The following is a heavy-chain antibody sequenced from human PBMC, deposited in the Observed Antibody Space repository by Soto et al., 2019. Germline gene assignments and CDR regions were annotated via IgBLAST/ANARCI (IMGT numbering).Heavy chain of an antibody. CDR1: GYTFTSYG. CDR3: ARDCSSTSCSSPY. V-gene: IGHV1-18*01. D-gene: IGHD2-2*01. J-gene: IGHJ4*02. Sequence: ASVKVSCKASGYTFTSYGISWVRQAPGQGLEWMGWISANNGNTKYAQKLQGRATMTTDTSTNTAYMELRSLRSDDTAVYYCARDCSSTSCSSPYWGRGTLVTVSS. CDR2: ISANNGNT.